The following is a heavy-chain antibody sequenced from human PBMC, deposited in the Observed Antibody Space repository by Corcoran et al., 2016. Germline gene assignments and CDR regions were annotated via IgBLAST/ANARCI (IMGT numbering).Heavy chain of an antibody. CDR3: ARDLTGYDILTGYYSWFDP. D-gene: IGHD3-9*01. CDR2: SYTSGST. CDR1: GGSISSYY. Sequence: QVQLQESGPGLVKPSETLSLTCTVSGGSISSYYWSWIRQPAGKGLEWIGRSYTSGSTNYNHSLKSRVTMSVDTSKNQFSLKLSSVTAADTAVYYCARDLTGYDILTGYYSWFDPWGQGTLVTVSS. V-gene: IGHV4-4*07. J-gene: IGHJ5*02.